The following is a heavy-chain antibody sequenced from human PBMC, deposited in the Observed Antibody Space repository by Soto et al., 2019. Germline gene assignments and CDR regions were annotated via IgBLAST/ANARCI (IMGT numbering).Heavy chain of an antibody. V-gene: IGHV1-69*01. CDR1: GGTFSRYA. Sequence: QVQLVQSGAEVKKPGSSVKVSCKASGGTFSRYAISWVRQAPGQGLEWMGGIIPLFGKANYAQKFQGRVTITADESTSTAYMELSSLRSEDTGVYYCARDGTLYDSSGYYYLYWGQGTLVTVSS. D-gene: IGHD3-22*01. CDR2: IIPLFGKA. CDR3: ARDGTLYDSSGYYYLY. J-gene: IGHJ4*02.